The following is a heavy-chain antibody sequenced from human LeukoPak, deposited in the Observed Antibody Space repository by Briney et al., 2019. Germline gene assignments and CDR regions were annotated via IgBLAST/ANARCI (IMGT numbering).Heavy chain of an antibody. D-gene: IGHD4-17*01. V-gene: IGHV3-48*01. CDR1: GFTFSSYK. Sequence: GGSLRLSCAASGFTFSSYKMNWVRQAPGKGLEWLSYISSSSSTIFYADSVKGRFTISRDNAKNSLYLQVNNLRAEDTAVYYCAKTLLDESGYYEAGSDYWGQGTLVTVST. CDR2: ISSSSSTI. J-gene: IGHJ4*02. CDR3: AKTLLDESGYYEAGSDY.